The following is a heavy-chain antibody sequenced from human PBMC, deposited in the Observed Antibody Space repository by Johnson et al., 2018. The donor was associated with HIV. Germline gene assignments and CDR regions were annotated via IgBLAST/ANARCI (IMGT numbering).Heavy chain of an antibody. CDR3: ARGVRGVIID. V-gene: IGHV3-NL1*01. J-gene: IGHJ3*01. D-gene: IGHD3-10*01. CDR1: GFTFSTYG. CDR2: IYSGGST. Sequence: QVQLVESGGGVVQPGRSLRLSCAASGFTFSTYGMHWVRQAPGKGLEWVSIIYSGGSTYYADSVKGRFTISRDSSKNTVYLQMNNLRAEDTAVYNCARGVRGVIIDWGQGTMVAVSS.